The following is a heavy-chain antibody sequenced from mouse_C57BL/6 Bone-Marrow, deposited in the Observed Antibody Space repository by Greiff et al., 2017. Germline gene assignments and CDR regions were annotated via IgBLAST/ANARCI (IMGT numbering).Heavy chain of an antibody. Sequence: EVQRVESGGGLVQPGGSLKLSCAASGFTFSDYGMAWVRQAPRQGPEWVAFISNLAYSIYYADTVTGRITISRENAKNTLYLERSSLRSEDTAMYYCARGGTGYFDYWGQGTTLTVSS. J-gene: IGHJ2*01. D-gene: IGHD3-3*01. V-gene: IGHV5-15*01. CDR3: ARGGTGYFDY. CDR2: ISNLAYSI. CDR1: GFTFSDYG.